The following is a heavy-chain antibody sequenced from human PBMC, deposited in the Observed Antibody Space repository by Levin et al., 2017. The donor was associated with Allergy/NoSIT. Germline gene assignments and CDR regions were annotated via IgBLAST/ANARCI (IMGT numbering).Heavy chain of an antibody. Sequence: LGESLKISCKASGYSFTSYWIAWVRQMPGKGLEWMGSIYPGDSDTRYNPSFQGQVTLSADKSITTAYLQWSTLKAADTAIYYCAKDEYEMDVWGQGTTVTVSS. CDR2: IYPGDSDT. D-gene: IGHD2-2*01. V-gene: IGHV5-51*01. CDR1: GYSFTSYW. CDR3: AKDEYEMDV. J-gene: IGHJ6*02.